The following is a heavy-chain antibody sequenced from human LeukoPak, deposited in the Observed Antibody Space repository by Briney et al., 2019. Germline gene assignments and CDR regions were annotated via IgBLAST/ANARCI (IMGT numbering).Heavy chain of an antibody. J-gene: IGHJ6*03. Sequence: GGSLRLSCAASGFTFSSYAMHWVRQAPGKGLEYVSAISSNGGGTYYANSVKGRFTISRDNSKNTLYLQMGSLRAEDMAVYYCARVQLVDYYYYSYMGVWGKGTTVTVSS. D-gene: IGHD6-6*01. V-gene: IGHV3-64*01. CDR2: ISSNGGGT. CDR1: GFTFSSYA. CDR3: ARVQLVDYYYYSYMGV.